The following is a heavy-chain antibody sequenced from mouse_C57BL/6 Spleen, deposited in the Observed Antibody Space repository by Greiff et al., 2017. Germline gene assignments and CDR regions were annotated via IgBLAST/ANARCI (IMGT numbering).Heavy chain of an antibody. Sequence: VKLEESGPGLVQPSQSLSITCTVSGFSLTSYGVHWVRQSPGKGLEWLGVIWSGGSTDYNAAFISRLSISKDNSKSQVFFKMNSLQADDTAIYYCARSFYDYGSAMDYWGQGTSVTVSS. J-gene: IGHJ4*01. CDR1: GFSLTSYG. CDR2: IWSGGST. V-gene: IGHV2-2*01. D-gene: IGHD2-4*01. CDR3: ARSFYDYGSAMDY.